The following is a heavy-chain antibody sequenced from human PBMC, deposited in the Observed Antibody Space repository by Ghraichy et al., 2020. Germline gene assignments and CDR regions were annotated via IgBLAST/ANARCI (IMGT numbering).Heavy chain of an antibody. V-gene: IGHV4-59*01. D-gene: IGHD3-16*01. CDR2: IYYSGST. CDR1: GGSISSYY. CDR3: ARMSLGFDY. Sequence: SETLSLTCTVSGGSISSYYWRWIRQPPGKGLEWIGYIYYSGSTNYNPSLKSRVTISVDTSKNKFSLKLRYVTAADTAVYYCARMSLGFDYWGQGTLVTVSS. J-gene: IGHJ4*02.